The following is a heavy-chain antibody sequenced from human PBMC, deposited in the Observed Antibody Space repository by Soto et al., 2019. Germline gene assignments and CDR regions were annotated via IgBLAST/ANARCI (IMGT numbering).Heavy chain of an antibody. CDR3: AREPLYERRAFDI. D-gene: IGHD3-3*01. CDR2: IYYSGST. J-gene: IGHJ3*02. V-gene: IGHV4-31*03. Sequence: QVQLQESGPGLVKPSQTLSLTCTVSGGSISSGGYYWSWIRQDPGKGLEWIGYIYYSGSTYYNPSLKSRVTISVDTSKNQFSLKLSSVTAADKAVYYCAREPLYERRAFDIWGQGTMVTVSS. CDR1: GGSISSGGYY.